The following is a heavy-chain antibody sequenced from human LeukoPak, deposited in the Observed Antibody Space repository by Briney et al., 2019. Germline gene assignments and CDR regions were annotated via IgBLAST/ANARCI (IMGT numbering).Heavy chain of an antibody. CDR3: ARDLTYDFWSGLGY. CDR2: IYYSGST. Sequence: PSETLSLTCTVSGGSISSYYWSWIRQPPGKGLEWIGYIYYSGSTNYNPSLKSRVTISVDTSKNQFSLKLSSVTAADTAVYYCARDLTYDFWSGLGYWGQGTPVTVSS. CDR1: GGSISSYY. V-gene: IGHV4-59*01. D-gene: IGHD3-3*01. J-gene: IGHJ4*02.